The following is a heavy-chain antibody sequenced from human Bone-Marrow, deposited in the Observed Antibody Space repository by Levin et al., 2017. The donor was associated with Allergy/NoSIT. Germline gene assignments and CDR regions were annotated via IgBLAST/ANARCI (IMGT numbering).Heavy chain of an antibody. J-gene: IGHJ4*02. V-gene: IGHV3-30*03. CDR2: MSFDEVDK. CDR3: ATAPLTYCSGAFCTSNYFDW. D-gene: IGHD2-8*02. Sequence: AGGSLRLSCAASGFDFSSYGMNWVRQAPGKGLEWVASMSFDEVDKYYADSVKGRFTISRDNSKNTLFLEMTSLRPEDTAVYHCATAPLTYCSGAFCTSNYFDWWGQGTLVTVSS. CDR1: GFDFSSYG.